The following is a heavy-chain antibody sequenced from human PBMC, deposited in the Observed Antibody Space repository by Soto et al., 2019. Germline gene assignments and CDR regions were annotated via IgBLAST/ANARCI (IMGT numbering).Heavy chain of an antibody. CDR3: ARHPVGQWLAMGDY. D-gene: IGHD6-19*01. J-gene: IGHJ4*02. CDR2: IDPSDSYT. Sequence: PGESLKISCKGSGYNFTSYWISWVRQTPGKGLEWMGRIDPSDSYTSYSPSFQGHVTISADKSITTAYLQWSSLRASDTDIYYCARHPVGQWLAMGDYWGQGTLVTVSS. V-gene: IGHV5-10-1*01. CDR1: GYNFTSYW.